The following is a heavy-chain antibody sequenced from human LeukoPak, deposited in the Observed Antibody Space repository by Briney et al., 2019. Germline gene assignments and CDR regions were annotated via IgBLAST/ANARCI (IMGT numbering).Heavy chain of an antibody. Sequence: GGSLRLSCAASGFTFNSDAMSWVRQAPGKGLEWVSAISGSGDSTYYADSVKGRFTVSRDNSKNTPYLQMNSLRAEDTALYYCAKGAPLAGDWFDPWGQGTLVTVSS. CDR3: AKGAPLAGDWFDP. J-gene: IGHJ5*02. D-gene: IGHD3-10*01. V-gene: IGHV3-23*01. CDR1: GFTFNSDA. CDR2: ISGSGDST.